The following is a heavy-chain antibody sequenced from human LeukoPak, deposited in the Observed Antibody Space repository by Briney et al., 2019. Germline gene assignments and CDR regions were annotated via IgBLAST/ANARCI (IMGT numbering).Heavy chain of an antibody. D-gene: IGHD6-19*01. CDR3: ARSYRVAGAPGAYGMDV. CDR2: IYSSGTT. Sequence: PSETLSLTCTVSGGSISNYYWSWIRQPAGKGLEWIGRIYSSGTTIYNPSLKSRVTMSVDTSKNQFSLKLSSVTAADTAVYYCARSYRVAGAPGAYGMDVWGQGTTVSVSS. J-gene: IGHJ6*02. V-gene: IGHV4-4*07. CDR1: GGSISNYY.